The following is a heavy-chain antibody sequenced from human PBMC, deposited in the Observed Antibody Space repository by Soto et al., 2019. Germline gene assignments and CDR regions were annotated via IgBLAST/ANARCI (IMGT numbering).Heavy chain of an antibody. V-gene: IGHV1-69*01. Sequence: QVQLVQSGAEVKKPASSVKVSCKASGGTFNNYPITWVRQATGEGLEWLGGSIPIFGTANYAQNYQGRVTISVDESTSTAYMELGSLRSEDTAVYYCARGRGYSGDDHYYYFDMDVWGQGTTVTVSS. CDR3: ARGRGYSGDDHYYYFDMDV. CDR1: GGTFNNYP. CDR2: SIPIFGTA. J-gene: IGHJ6*02. D-gene: IGHD5-12*01.